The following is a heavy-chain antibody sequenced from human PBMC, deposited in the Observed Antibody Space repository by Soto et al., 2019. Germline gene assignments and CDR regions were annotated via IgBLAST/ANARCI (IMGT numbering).Heavy chain of an antibody. J-gene: IGHJ4*02. D-gene: IGHD4-17*01. Sequence: SVSNAWMNWVRQAPGKGLEWVGRIKSKTDGGTTDYAAPVKGRFTISRDDSKNTLYLQMNSLKTEDTAVYYCTTDSCGDYLCLREYGVDYWGQGTLVTVSS. CDR2: IKSKTDGGTT. CDR1: SVSNAW. V-gene: IGHV3-15*07. CDR3: TTDSCGDYLCLREYGVDY.